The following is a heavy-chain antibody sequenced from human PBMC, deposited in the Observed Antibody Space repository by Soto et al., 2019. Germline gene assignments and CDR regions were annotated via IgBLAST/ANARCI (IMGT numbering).Heavy chain of an antibody. CDR2: IYSGGST. Sequence: EVQLVESGGGLIQPGGSLRLSCAASGFTVSSNYMSWVRQAPGKGLEWVSVIYSGGSTYYADSVKGRFTISRDNSKNTLYLQMNSLRAEDTAVYYCARGITTVYSSSFLNYYYGMDVWGRGTTVTVSS. J-gene: IGHJ6*02. CDR1: GFTVSSNY. CDR3: ARGITTVYSSSFLNYYYGMDV. V-gene: IGHV3-53*01. D-gene: IGHD6-6*01.